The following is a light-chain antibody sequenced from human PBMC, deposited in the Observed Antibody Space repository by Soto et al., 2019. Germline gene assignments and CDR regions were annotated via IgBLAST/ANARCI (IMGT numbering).Light chain of an antibody. J-gene: IGKJ3*01. CDR2: AS. CDR1: QSVSDSY. CDR3: QHYGTSAL. V-gene: IGKV3-20*01. Sequence: EIVLTQSPGTLSLSPGERATLSCRASQSVSDSYLAWYQQKPGQAPRLLIYASSRATGIPDRVSGSGSGTDFTLTISELEPDDFAVYYCQHYGTSALFGPGTKVDIK.